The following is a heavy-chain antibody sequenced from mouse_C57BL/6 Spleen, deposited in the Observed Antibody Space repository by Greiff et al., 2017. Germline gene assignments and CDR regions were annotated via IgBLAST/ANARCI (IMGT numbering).Heavy chain of an antibody. J-gene: IGHJ2*01. CDR2: IHPNSGST. CDR1: GYTFTSYW. CDR3: ARSGYYGREAFDY. Sequence: QVQLQQSGAELVKPGASVKLSCKASGYTFTSYWMHWVKQRPGQGLEWIGMIHPNSGSTNYNEKFKSKATLTVDKSSSTAYMQLSSLTSEDAAVYYCARSGYYGREAFDYWGQGTTLTVSS. D-gene: IGHD1-1*01. V-gene: IGHV1-64*01.